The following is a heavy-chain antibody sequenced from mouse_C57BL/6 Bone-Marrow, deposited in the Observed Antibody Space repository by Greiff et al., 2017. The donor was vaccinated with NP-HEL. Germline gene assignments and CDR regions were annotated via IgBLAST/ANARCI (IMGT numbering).Heavy chain of an antibody. CDR3: ARYYGSSYVGY. D-gene: IGHD1-1*01. CDR1: GYTFTSYW. CDR2: IDPSDSYT. J-gene: IGHJ2*01. Sequence: QVQLQQPGAELVRPGTSVKLSCKASGYTFTSYWMHWVKQRPGQGLEWIGVIDPSDSYTNYNQKFKGKATLTVDTSSSTAYMQLSSLTSEDSAVYYCARYYGSSYVGYWGKGTTLTVSS. V-gene: IGHV1-59*01.